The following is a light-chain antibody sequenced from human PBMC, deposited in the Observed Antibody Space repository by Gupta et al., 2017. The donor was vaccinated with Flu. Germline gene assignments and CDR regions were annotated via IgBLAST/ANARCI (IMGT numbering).Light chain of an antibody. CDR1: GTHTNGD. CDR2: LISDGGN. J-gene: IGLJ2*01. V-gene: IGLV4-69*01. CDR3: RNWDRDSLV. Sequence: VRLTCTLTGTHTNGDVEWHLQPPENGPGFFMKLISDGGNTRADAIPDLFSGSRSGSKPYLXGXRLQAEXESDYYCRNWDRDSLVFGGGTKLTVL.